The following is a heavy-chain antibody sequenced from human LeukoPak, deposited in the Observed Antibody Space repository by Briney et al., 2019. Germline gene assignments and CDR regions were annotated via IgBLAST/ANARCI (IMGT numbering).Heavy chain of an antibody. D-gene: IGHD3-22*01. CDR1: GFTFSSYS. V-gene: IGHV3-21*01. Sequence: GGSLRLSCAASGFTFSSYSMNWVRQAPGKGLEWVSSISSSSNYIYYADSVKGRFTISRDNAKNSLYLQMNSLRAEDTAVYYCARESLGSYKTVVIVARGHDAFDMWGQGTMVTVSS. J-gene: IGHJ3*02. CDR3: ARESLGSYKTVVIVARGHDAFDM. CDR2: ISSSSNYI.